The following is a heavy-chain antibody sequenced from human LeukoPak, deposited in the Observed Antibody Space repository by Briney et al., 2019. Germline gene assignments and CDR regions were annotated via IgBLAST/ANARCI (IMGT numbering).Heavy chain of an antibody. CDR2: IYHSGST. Sequence: PSETLSLTCTVSGGSISSGGYYWSWIRQPPGKGLEWIGYIYHSGSTYYNPSLKSRVTISVDRSKNQFSLKLSSVTAADTAVYYCARTPRYCSSTSCYISGFDYWGQGTLVTVSS. J-gene: IGHJ4*02. CDR3: ARTPRYCSSTSCYISGFDY. V-gene: IGHV4-30-2*01. CDR1: GGSISSGGYY. D-gene: IGHD2-2*02.